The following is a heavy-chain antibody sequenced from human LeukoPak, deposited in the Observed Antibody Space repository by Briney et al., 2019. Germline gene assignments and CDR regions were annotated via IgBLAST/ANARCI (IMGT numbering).Heavy chain of an antibody. Sequence: SETLSLTCTVSGGSISSYYWSWIRQPPGKGLEWIGYIYYSGSTNYNPSLKSRVTISVDTSKNQFSLKLSSVTAADTAVYYCARTIPGRWYFDYWGQGTLVTVSS. CDR3: ARTIPGRWYFDY. V-gene: IGHV4-59*01. J-gene: IGHJ4*02. CDR2: IYYSGST. CDR1: GGSISSYY. D-gene: IGHD3-10*01.